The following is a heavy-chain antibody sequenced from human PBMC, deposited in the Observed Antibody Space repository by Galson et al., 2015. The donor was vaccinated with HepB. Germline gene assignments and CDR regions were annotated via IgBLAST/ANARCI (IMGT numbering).Heavy chain of an antibody. CDR1: GFTFSSYA. CDR3: AKDHGEGPASVPGCGGDCYSDTLHFDY. D-gene: IGHD2-21*02. J-gene: IGHJ4*02. CDR2: ISGSGGST. Sequence: LRLSCAASGFTFSSYAMSWVRQAPGKGLEWVSAISGSGGSTYYADSVKGRFTISRDNSKNTLYLQMNSLRAEDTAVYYCAKDHGEGPASVPGCGGDCYSDTLHFDYWGQGTLVTVSS. V-gene: IGHV3-23*01.